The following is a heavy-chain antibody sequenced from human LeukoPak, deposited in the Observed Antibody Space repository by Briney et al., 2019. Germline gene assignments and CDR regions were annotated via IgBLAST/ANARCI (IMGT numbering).Heavy chain of an antibody. CDR3: AKVLRFLEWSSNLDAFDI. V-gene: IGHV3-74*01. Sequence: PGGSLRLSCAASGFTFSSYWMHWVRQAPGKGLVWVSRISSDGTSTTYADSVKGRFTISRDNSKNTLYLQMNSLRAEDTAVYYCAKVLRFLEWSSNLDAFDIWGQGTMVTVSS. CDR2: ISSDGTST. D-gene: IGHD3-3*01. J-gene: IGHJ3*02. CDR1: GFTFSSYW.